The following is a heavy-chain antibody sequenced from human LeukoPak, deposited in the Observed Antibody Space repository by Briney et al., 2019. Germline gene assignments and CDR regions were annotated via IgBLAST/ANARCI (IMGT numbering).Heavy chain of an antibody. CDR2: ISGSGGST. J-gene: IGHJ4*02. Sequence: GGSLRLSCAASGFTFSSYGMSWVRQAPGKGLEWVSAISGSGGSTYYADSVKGRFTISRDNSKNTLYLQMNSLRAEDTALYYCAKGGVYDSSVYFDYWGQGTLVTVSS. CDR1: GFTFSSYG. D-gene: IGHD3-22*01. CDR3: AKGGVYDSSVYFDY. V-gene: IGHV3-23*01.